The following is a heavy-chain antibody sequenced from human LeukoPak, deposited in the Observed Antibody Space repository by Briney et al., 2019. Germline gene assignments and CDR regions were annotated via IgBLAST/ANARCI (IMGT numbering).Heavy chain of an antibody. CDR3: VRQEMATILGFQPEYYFDY. CDR1: GGSISSSSYY. CDR2: IYYSGST. Sequence: SETLSLTCTVSGGSISSSSYYWSWIRQPPGKGLEWIRYIYYSGSTNYNPSLKSRVTISVDTSKNQFSLKLSSVTAADTAVYYCVRQEMATILGFQPEYYFDYWGQGTLVTVSS. V-gene: IGHV4-61*01. J-gene: IGHJ4*02. D-gene: IGHD5-24*01.